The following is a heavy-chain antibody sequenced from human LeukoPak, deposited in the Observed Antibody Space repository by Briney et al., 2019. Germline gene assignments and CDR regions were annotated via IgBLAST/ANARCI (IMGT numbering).Heavy chain of an antibody. J-gene: IGHJ5*01. CDR3: AKKGIAAAGTGNWFDS. D-gene: IGHD6-13*01. CDR1: GFTFSSYE. V-gene: IGHV3-23*01. Sequence: GRSLRLSCAASGFTFSSYEMNWVRQAPGKGLEWVSAISGSGGSTYYADSVKGRFTISRDNSKNTLYLQMNSLRAEDTAVYYCAKKGIAAAGTGNWFDSWGQGTLVTVSS. CDR2: ISGSGGST.